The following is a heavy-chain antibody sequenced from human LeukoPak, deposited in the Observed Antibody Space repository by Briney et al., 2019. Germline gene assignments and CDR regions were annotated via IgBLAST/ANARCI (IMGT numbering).Heavy chain of an antibody. V-gene: IGHV1-3*01. CDR1: GYTFSAYV. J-gene: IGHJ4*02. CDR2: INGGNGET. Sequence: ASVKVSCKGSGYTFSAYVLHWVRQAPGQSLEWMGWINGGNGETRYSENFHGRVTITRDAPAKTSYMELSSLGLEDTAVYYCAGGWWDLGEIPFWGQGTLVTVSS. D-gene: IGHD1-26*01. CDR3: AGGWWDLGEIPF.